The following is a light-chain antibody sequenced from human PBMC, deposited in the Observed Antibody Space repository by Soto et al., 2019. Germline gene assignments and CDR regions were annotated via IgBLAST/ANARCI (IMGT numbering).Light chain of an antibody. CDR1: QGISSD. J-gene: IGKJ4*01. CDR2: AAS. Sequence: DIQLTQSPSFLSASVGDRVTITCRASQGISSDLAWYQQKPGKAPKLLIYAASTLRSGVPSRFSGSASGREFTLTISSLQPEDCATYFCQQLNSYTPTFGGGTKVEIK. CDR3: QQLNSYTPT. V-gene: IGKV1-9*01.